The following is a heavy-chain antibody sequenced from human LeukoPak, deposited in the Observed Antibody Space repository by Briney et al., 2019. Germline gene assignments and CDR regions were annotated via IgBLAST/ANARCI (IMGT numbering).Heavy chain of an antibody. V-gene: IGHV3-11*05. D-gene: IGHD4-23*01. CDR2: ISSGSTYT. CDR3: ARGDYGGDYFDY. CDR1: GFTFSDHY. J-gene: IGHJ4*02. Sequence: GGSLRLSCEVSGFTFSDHYMSWIRQAPGKRLEWVSYISSGSTYTNYADSVEGRFTISRDNAKNSLYLQMNSLRAEDTAVYYCARGDYGGDYFDYWGQGNLVTVSS.